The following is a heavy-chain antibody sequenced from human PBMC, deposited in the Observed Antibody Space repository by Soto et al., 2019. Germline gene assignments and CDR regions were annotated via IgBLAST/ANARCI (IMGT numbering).Heavy chain of an antibody. Sequence: GASVKVSCKASGYTFTSYGISWVRQAPGRGLQWMGDNTNYAQNFQGRVTMTTDTSTSTAYMELWSLRSDDTAVYFCARDERSSSWSIGYFHHWGQGTLVTVSS. CDR2: DNT. D-gene: IGHD6-13*01. V-gene: IGHV1-18*04. J-gene: IGHJ1*01. CDR1: GYTFTSYG. CDR3: ARDERSSSWSIGYFHH.